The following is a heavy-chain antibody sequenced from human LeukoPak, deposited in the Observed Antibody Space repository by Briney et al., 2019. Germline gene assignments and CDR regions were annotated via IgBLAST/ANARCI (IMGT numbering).Heavy chain of an antibody. J-gene: IGHJ4*02. D-gene: IGHD2-2*01. CDR3: AKIGPAADY. Sequence: PGGSLRLSCAASGFTFSNYAMNWVRQAPGQGLEWVSTLSGSGDYIYYADSVKGRFTISRDNSKDTLYLQMNSLRAEDTAVYYCAKIGPAADYWGQGTLVTVSS. CDR1: GFTFSNYA. CDR2: LSGSGDYI. V-gene: IGHV3-23*01.